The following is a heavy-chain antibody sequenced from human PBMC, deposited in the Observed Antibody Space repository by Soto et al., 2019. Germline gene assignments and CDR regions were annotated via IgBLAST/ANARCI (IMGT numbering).Heavy chain of an antibody. CDR3: ARDPSHWFDP. Sequence: SETLSLTCTVSGGSISSYSWSWIRQSPGKGLEWIGYIFRSGSTQYNPSLRGRVTISVDRSKNQYSLRLNSVTAADTAVYYCARDPSHWFDPWGQGALVTVSS. CDR1: GGSISSYS. CDR2: IFRSGST. J-gene: IGHJ5*02. V-gene: IGHV4-30-2*06.